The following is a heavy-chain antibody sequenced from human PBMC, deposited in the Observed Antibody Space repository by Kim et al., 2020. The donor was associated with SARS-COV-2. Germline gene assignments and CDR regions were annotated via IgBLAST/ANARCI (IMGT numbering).Heavy chain of an antibody. J-gene: IGHJ4*02. V-gene: IGHV4-59*08. Sequence: NTTPTLKGRVTRSVDTSTNQFSLKLSAVTAADTAVYYCARHVYVKSDFDYWGQGTLVTVSS. CDR3: ARHVYVKSDFDY. D-gene: IGHD3-16*01.